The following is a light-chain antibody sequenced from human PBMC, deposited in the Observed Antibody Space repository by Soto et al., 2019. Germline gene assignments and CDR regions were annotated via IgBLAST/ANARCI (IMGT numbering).Light chain of an antibody. V-gene: IGKV2-28*01. CDR3: MQALHTPLT. CDR1: QSLLHSNGYNY. CDR2: LGS. Sequence: DIVMTQSPLSLPVTPGEPASISCRSSQSLLHSNGYNYLDWYLQKPGQSPQLLIYLGSNRASGVPDRFSGSGSGTDFTLKISRVEAEDVWVYYCMQALHTPLTFGGGTKVEIK. J-gene: IGKJ4*01.